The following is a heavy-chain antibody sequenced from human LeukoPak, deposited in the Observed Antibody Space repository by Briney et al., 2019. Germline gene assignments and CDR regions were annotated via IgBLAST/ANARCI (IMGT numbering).Heavy chain of an antibody. CDR1: GFTFSSSW. J-gene: IGHJ5*02. CDR3: ARDGPYSTSATHPP. V-gene: IGHV3-7*03. D-gene: IGHD6-6*01. Sequence: GGSLRLSCAASGFTFSSSWMSWVRQAPGKGLEWVANIKQGGSEKYYVGSVKGRFTISRDNAKNSLYLQMDSLRAEDTAVYHCARDGPYSTSATHPPWGQGTLVTVSS. CDR2: IKQGGSEK.